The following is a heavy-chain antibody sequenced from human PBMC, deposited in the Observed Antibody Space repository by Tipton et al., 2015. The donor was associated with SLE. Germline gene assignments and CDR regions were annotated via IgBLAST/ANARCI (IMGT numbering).Heavy chain of an antibody. D-gene: IGHD6-19*01. Sequence: VQLVQSGGGLVQPGGSLRLSCAASGFTVSSNYMSWVRQAPGKGLEWVSVIYSGGSTYYADSVKGRFTISRHNSKNTLYLQMNSLRAEDTAVDYCARASSGWYLDIWGQGTMVTVSS. V-gene: IGHV3-53*04. CDR3: ARASSGWYLDI. J-gene: IGHJ3*02. CDR1: GFTVSSNY. CDR2: IYSGGST.